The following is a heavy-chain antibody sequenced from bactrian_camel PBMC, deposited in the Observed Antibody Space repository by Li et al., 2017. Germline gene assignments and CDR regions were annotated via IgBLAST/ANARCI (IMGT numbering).Heavy chain of an antibody. J-gene: IGHJ4*01. Sequence: VQLVESGGGSVQAGGSLRLSCAASGYTSSTYRMGWFRQAPGKEREGVASISTSSGSIYYADSVKGRFTISGDNGQKTAFLQMNRLAHEDTALYYCASQPAGNRFHMWDQGTQVTVS. D-gene: IGHD3*01. CDR1: GYTSSTYR. V-gene: IGHV3S40*01. CDR2: ISTSSGSI.